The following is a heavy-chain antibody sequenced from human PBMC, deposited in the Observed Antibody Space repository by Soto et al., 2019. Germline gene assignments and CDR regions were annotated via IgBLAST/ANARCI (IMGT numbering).Heavy chain of an antibody. CDR3: WRNSCFAKTCYLDY. V-gene: IGHV1-18*01. CDR1: GYTFTTYG. D-gene: IGHD2-21*01. J-gene: IGHJ4*02. CDR2: ISAYNGNT. Sequence: QVQLVQSGAEVKNPGASVKVSCKASGYTFTTYGITWVRQAPGQGLEWMGWISAYNGNTNYAQKLQGRVTMTTDTSTSSAYMELSRVRSDDAVVQPCWRNSCFAKTCYLDYLGQGTPGT.